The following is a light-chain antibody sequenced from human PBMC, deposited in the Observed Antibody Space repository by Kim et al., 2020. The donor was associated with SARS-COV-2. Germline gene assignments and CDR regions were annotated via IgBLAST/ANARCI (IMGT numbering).Light chain of an antibody. Sequence: LSPGESATLSCRASQSVRGRNLAWYEQSPGQPPRLLIYDAATRSTGISNRFSGSWSGTDFTLTIDRLEPGDFAVYLCHQYGNLPYTFGQGTKLEI. J-gene: IGKJ2*01. CDR2: DAA. V-gene: IGKV3-20*01. CDR1: QSVRGRN. CDR3: HQYGNLPYT.